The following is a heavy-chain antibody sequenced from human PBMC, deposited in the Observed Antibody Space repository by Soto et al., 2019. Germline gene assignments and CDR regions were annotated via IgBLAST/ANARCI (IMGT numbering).Heavy chain of an antibody. J-gene: IGHJ6*02. CDR2: IYWDDDK. Sequence: QITLKESGPTLVKPTQTLTLTCTFSGFSLSTSGVGVGWIRQPPGKALEWLALIYWDDDKRYSPSLKSRLTTTKDTSKNQVVLTMTNMNPVDTATYYCAHSFTFLTVYPTIYYYYCMDVWGQGTTVTFSS. CDR3: AHSFTFLTVYPTIYYYYCMDV. D-gene: IGHD3-9*01. V-gene: IGHV2-5*02. CDR1: GFSLSTSGVG.